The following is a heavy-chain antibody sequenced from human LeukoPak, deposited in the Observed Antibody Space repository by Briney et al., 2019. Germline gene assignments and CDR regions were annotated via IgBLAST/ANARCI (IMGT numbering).Heavy chain of an antibody. CDR1: GFTLSSYG. J-gene: IGHJ4*02. CDR3: AKPTRGSGSFLIDF. D-gene: IGHD1-26*01. CDR2: IWNDGSDK. V-gene: IGHV3-33*06. Sequence: GRSLRLSCAASGFTLSSYGMHWARQAPGKGLEWVAVIWNDGSDKYYADSVKGRFTISRDNSKNTLYLQMNSLRAEDTAVYYCAKPTRGSGSFLIDFWGQGTLVTVSS.